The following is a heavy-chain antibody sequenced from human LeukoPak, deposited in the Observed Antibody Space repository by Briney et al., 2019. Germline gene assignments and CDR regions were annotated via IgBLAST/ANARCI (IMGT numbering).Heavy chain of an antibody. V-gene: IGHV3-7*01. Sequence: GSLRLSCTASGFTTHYWLNWVRQSPGKGLEWVANIDRDGRVQHYVDSVEGRFTISRDNAKNSLYLQMNSLRAEDTAVYYCARELGIVVVPAALPPDYWGQGTLVTVSS. CDR2: IDRDGRVQ. CDR1: GFTTHYW. CDR3: ARELGIVVVPAALPPDY. J-gene: IGHJ4*02. D-gene: IGHD2-2*03.